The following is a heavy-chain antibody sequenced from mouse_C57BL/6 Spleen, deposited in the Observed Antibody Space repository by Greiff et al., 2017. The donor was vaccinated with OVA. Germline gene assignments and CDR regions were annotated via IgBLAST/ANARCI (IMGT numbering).Heavy chain of an antibody. CDR3: ARGDDYDGPWFAY. CDR1: GYTFTDYN. V-gene: IGHV1-18*01. J-gene: IGHJ3*01. CDR2: INPNNGGT. Sequence: EVQLQQSGPELVKPGASVKIPCKASGYTFTDYNMDWVKQSHGKSLEWIGDINPNNGGTIYNQKFKGKATLTVDKSSSTAYMELRSLTSEDTAVYYCARGDDYDGPWFAYWGQGTLVTVSA. D-gene: IGHD2-4*01.